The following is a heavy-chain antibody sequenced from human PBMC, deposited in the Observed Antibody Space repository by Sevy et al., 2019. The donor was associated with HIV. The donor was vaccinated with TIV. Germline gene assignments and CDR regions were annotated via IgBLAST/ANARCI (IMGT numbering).Heavy chain of an antibody. J-gene: IGHJ4*02. CDR1: GGSITSLY. CDR3: AGENAWGRGYS. Sequence: SETLSLTCTVSGGSITSLYWNWIRQPPGKGLEWIANIYYNGHINYNPSLKSRVTLSLDTSKNQFSLRLSSVTAADTAMYYCAGENAWGRGYSWGQGTLVTSPQ. V-gene: IGHV4-59*08. D-gene: IGHD1-26*01. CDR2: IYYNGHI.